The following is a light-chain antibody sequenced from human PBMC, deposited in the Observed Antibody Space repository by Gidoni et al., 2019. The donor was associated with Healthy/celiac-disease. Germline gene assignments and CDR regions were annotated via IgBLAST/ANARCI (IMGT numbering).Light chain of an antibody. CDR3: QQYGSSPYS. CDR2: GAS. Sequence: EIVLTQSPGTLPLSPGERATLSCRAGQCVSSSYLAWYQQKPGQAPRLLIYGASSRATGIPDRFSGSGSGTDFTLTISRLEPEDFAVYYCQQYGSSPYSFGQGTKLEIK. V-gene: IGKV3-20*01. J-gene: IGKJ2*03. CDR1: QCVSSSY.